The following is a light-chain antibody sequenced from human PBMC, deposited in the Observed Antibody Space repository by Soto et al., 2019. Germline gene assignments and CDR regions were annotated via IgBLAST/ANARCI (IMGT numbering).Light chain of an antibody. V-gene: IGKV1-39*01. CDR3: QKSYSTPLT. CDR2: AAS. Sequence: EIQSTQPPSSLSASVGDRVTLSFRASQSISTYLNWYQKKPGKAPKLLIYAASSLQSGVPSRFSGGAYGTDFTLTISSLQPEELATDDGQKSYSTPLTFGGGTKVDIK. CDR1: QSISTY. J-gene: IGKJ4*01.